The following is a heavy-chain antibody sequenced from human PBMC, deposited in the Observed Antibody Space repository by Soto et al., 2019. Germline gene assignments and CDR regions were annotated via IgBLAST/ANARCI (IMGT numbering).Heavy chain of an antibody. CDR3: ARGRGVGSATFDY. J-gene: IGHJ4*02. D-gene: IGHD3-10*01. V-gene: IGHV4-34*01. CDR2: INHSGST. Sequence: SETLSLTCAVYGGSFSGYYWSWIRQPPGKGLEWIGEINHSGSTNYNPSLKSRVTISVDTSKNQFSLKLSSVTAADTAVYYCARGRGVGSATFDYWGQGTLVTVS. CDR1: GGSFSGYY.